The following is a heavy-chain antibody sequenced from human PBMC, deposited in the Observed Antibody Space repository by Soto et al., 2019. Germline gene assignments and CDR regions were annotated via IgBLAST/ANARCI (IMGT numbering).Heavy chain of an antibody. Sequence: GGSLRLSCGASGFNFGAYAISWVRQAPGKGLEWVSGISGSSSGTYYTDSVKGRFTISRDNSKNTVYLQMNSLRGEDTAVYYCAKDRSENFWVYYYAMDVWGQGTAVTVSS. V-gene: IGHV3-23*01. CDR1: GFNFGAYA. CDR3: AKDRSENFWVYYYAMDV. J-gene: IGHJ6*02. CDR2: ISGSSSGT. D-gene: IGHD6-19*01.